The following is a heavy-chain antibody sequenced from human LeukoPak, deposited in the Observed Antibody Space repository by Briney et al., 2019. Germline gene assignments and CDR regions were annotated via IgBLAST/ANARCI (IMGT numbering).Heavy chain of an antibody. CDR2: IYYSGST. D-gene: IGHD6-6*01. V-gene: IGHV4-31*02. Sequence: LRLSCAASGFTFSSYAMSWVRQHPGKGLEWIGYIYYSGSTYYNPSLKSRVTISVDTSKNQFSLKLSSVTATDTAVYYCARAIRGEYSSSSFDYWGQGTLVTVSS. J-gene: IGHJ4*02. CDR1: GFTFSSYA. CDR3: ARAIRGEYSSSSFDY.